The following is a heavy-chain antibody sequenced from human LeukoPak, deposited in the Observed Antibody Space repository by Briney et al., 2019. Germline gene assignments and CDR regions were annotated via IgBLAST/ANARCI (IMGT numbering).Heavy chain of an antibody. CDR1: GFTFSSYS. J-gene: IGHJ6*02. CDR2: IRYDVGNK. CDR3: AKSKQQLVDYYYYGMDV. D-gene: IGHD6-13*01. Sequence: GGALRLSCAASGFTFSSYSMHWVRQAPGKGLEWVAFIRYDVGNKYYPDSVKGRFTISRDNSKNTLYLQMNSLRAADTAMYYCAKSKQQLVDYYYYGMDVWGQGTTVTVSS. V-gene: IGHV3-30*02.